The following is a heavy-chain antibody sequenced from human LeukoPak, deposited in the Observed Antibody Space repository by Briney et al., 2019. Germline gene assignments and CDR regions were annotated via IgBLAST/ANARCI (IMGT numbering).Heavy chain of an antibody. Sequence: GGSLRLSCAASGFTFNIYVMTWVRQAPGKGLEWLSAIGDRGRDTYYADPVKGRFTISRDNSKYTLYLQMNSLRAEDTAVYYCAKVGPPYSSGWSIEFDYWGRGTLVTVSS. J-gene: IGHJ4*02. CDR3: AKVGPPYSSGWSIEFDY. CDR2: IGDRGRDT. V-gene: IGHV3-23*01. D-gene: IGHD6-19*01. CDR1: GFTFNIYV.